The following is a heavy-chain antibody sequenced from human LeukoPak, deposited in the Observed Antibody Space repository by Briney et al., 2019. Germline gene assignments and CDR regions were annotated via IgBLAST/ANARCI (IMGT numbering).Heavy chain of an antibody. D-gene: IGHD3-22*01. CDR2: IYYSGST. CDR1: GGSISSYY. Sequence: SETLSLTCTVSGGSISSYYWSWIRQPPGKGLEWIGYIYYSGSTNYNPSLKSRVTISVDTSKNQFSLELSSVTAADTAVYYCARDYYYYDSSAFDIWGQGTMVTVSS. V-gene: IGHV4-59*01. CDR3: ARDYYYYDSSAFDI. J-gene: IGHJ3*02.